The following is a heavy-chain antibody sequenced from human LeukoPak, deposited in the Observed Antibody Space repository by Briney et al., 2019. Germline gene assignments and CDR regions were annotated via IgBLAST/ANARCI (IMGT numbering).Heavy chain of an antibody. J-gene: IGHJ6*03. D-gene: IGHD2-2*01. V-gene: IGHV3-23*01. CDR2: ISGSGGST. CDR1: GFTFSSYA. Sequence: GGSLRLSCAASGFTFSSYAMSWVRQAPGKGLEWVSAISGSGGSTYYADSVKGRFTISRDNSKNTLYLQMNSLRAEDTAVYYCAKSGFVVPVGYYYYMDVWGKGTTVTVSS. CDR3: AKSGFVVPVGYYYYMDV.